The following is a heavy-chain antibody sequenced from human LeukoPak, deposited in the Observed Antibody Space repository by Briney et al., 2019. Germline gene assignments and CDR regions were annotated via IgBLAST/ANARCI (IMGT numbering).Heavy chain of an antibody. CDR3: AKERGDIVVVPAASHAFDI. D-gene: IGHD2-2*01. CDR2: ISGSGGST. CDR1: GFTFSSYA. V-gene: IGHV3-23*01. Sequence: GGSLRLSCAASGFTFSSYAMSWVRQAPGKGLEWVSAISGSGGSTYYADSVKGRFTISRDNSKNTLYLQMNSLRAEDTAVYYCAKERGDIVVVPAASHAFDIWGQGTMVTVSS. J-gene: IGHJ3*02.